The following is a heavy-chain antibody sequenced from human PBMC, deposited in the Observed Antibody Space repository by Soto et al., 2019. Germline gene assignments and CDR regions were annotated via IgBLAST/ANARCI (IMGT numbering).Heavy chain of an antibody. V-gene: IGHV4-39*01. J-gene: IGHJ5*02. CDR1: GGSLNSDESF. CDR2: LYYGGST. CDR3: ARQLPVGATSWFDP. Sequence: SVTQSLTCRVSGGSLNSDESFWGWVRPSPGKGLEWIGSLYYGGSTFYNPSLKSRVTISLDTSKNQFSLRLTSVTAADTARDYCARQLPVGATSWFDPWGQGTRVTVSP. D-gene: IGHD1-26*01.